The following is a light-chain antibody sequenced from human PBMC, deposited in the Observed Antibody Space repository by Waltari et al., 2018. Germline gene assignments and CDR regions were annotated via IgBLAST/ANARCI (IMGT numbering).Light chain of an antibody. CDR1: SPNFGAGSV. Sequence: QSVLTQPPSMSGAPGQKVPIPCTGCSPNFGAGSVVRWYQQFPGAAPSLLIFGNTNRASGVPGRFSGSKSGTSASLAIAGLQSEDEAVYYCQSFDSDLSASVFGGGTKLTVL. J-gene: IGLJ3*02. V-gene: IGLV1-40*01. CDR2: GNT. CDR3: QSFDSDLSASV.